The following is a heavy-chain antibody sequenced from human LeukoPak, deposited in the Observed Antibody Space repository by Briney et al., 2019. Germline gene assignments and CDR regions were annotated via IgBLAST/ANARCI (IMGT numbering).Heavy chain of an antibody. J-gene: IGHJ5*02. V-gene: IGHV4-30-2*01. D-gene: IGHD1/OR15-1a*01. CDR3: ARGKDQGEQVYWFHP. CDR2: IYHSGST. Sequence: SETLSLTCAVSGGSISSGGYSWSWIRQPPGKGLEWIGYIYHSGSTYYNPSLKSRVTISVDRSKNQFSLKLSSVTAADTAVYYRARGKDQGEQVYWFHPWGQGTLVTVSS. CDR1: GGSISSGGYS.